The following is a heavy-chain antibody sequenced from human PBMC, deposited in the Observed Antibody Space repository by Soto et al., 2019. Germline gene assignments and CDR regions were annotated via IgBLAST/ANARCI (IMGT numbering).Heavy chain of an antibody. CDR2: INHSGST. D-gene: IGHD3-3*01. Sequence: TLSLTCAVYGGSFSGYYWSWIRQPPGKGLEWIGEINHSGSTNYNPSLKSRVTISVDTSKNQFSLKLSSVTAADTAVYYCARGKVLRFLEWSNWFDPWGQGTLVTVSS. CDR3: ARGKVLRFLEWSNWFDP. J-gene: IGHJ5*02. V-gene: IGHV4-34*01. CDR1: GGSFSGYY.